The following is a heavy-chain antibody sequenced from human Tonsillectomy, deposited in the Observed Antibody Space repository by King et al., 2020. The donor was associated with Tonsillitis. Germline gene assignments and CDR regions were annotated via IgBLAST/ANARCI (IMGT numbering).Heavy chain of an antibody. CDR2: ISYDGSNK. CDR1: GFTFSSYA. CDR3: ARDSPGPAFLF. Sequence: VQLVESGGGVVQPGRSLRLSCAASGFTFSSYAMHWVRQAPGKGLEWVAFISYDGSNKYYADSVKGRFTISRDNSKNTLYLQVNSLGPEDTAVYYCARDSPGPAFLFWGQGTTVTVSS. V-gene: IGHV3-30-3*01. J-gene: IGHJ6*02.